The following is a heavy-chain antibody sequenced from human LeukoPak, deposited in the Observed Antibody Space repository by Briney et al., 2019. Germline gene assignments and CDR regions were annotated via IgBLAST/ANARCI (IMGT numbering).Heavy chain of an antibody. CDR2: IYTSGST. D-gene: IGHD2-15*01. V-gene: IGHV4-4*07. J-gene: IGHJ4*02. CDR3: ARVGYCSGGSCFAEGFFDY. CDR1: GGSISGHY. Sequence: SETLSLTCTVSGGSISGHYWSWIRQPAGKGLEWIGRIYTSGSTNYNPSLKSRVTMSVDTSKNQFSLKLSSVTAADTAVYYCARVGYCSGGSCFAEGFFDYWGQGTLVTVSS.